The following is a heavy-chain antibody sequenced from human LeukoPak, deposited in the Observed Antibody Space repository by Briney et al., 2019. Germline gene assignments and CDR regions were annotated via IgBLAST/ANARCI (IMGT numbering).Heavy chain of an antibody. D-gene: IGHD5-18*01. Sequence: GGSLRLSCAASGFTFSNYAMTWVRQAPGKGLEWVSGISESGGSTYYADSVKGRFTISRDISKNTLYLQMNSLRAEDTAVYYCGHSYAAGAFYYWGQGSLVTVSS. CDR1: GFTFSNYA. J-gene: IGHJ4*02. V-gene: IGHV3-23*01. CDR2: ISESGGST. CDR3: GHSYAAGAFYY.